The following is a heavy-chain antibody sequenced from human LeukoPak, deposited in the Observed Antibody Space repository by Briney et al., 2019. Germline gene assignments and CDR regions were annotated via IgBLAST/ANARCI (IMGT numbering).Heavy chain of an antibody. CDR2: IYHSGST. CDR1: GGSISSGGYS. V-gene: IGHV4-30-2*01. D-gene: IGHD6-19*01. CDR3: ATSREITGYSSGWYIY. Sequence: SETLSLTCAVSGGSISSGGYSWSWIRQPPRKGLEWIGYIYHSGSTYYNPSLKSRVTKSVDRSKNQFSLKLSSVTAADTAVYYCATSREITGYSSGWYIYWGQGTLVTVSS. J-gene: IGHJ4*02.